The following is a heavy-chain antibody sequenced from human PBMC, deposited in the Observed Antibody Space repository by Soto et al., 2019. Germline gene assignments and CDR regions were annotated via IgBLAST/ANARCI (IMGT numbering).Heavy chain of an antibody. CDR2: IWHDGSNK. CDR1: GVVFNSFG. CDR3: ARDRRYCTNGVCYKAGYYFDY. V-gene: IGHV3-33*01. J-gene: IGHJ4*02. D-gene: IGHD2-8*01. Sequence: GGSLRLSCAASGVVFNSFGVHWVRQAPGKGLEWVGIIWHDGSNKYYADSVAGRFTLSRDNSKNTVYLQMNSLTAADTAVYYCARDRRYCTNGVCYKAGYYFDYWGQGTLVTVSS.